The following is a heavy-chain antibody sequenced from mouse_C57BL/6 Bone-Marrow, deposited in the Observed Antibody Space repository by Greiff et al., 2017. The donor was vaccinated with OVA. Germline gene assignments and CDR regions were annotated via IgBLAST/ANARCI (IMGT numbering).Heavy chain of an antibody. CDR1: GYSITSGYY. CDR3: AREHGDYGAMDY. D-gene: IGHD2-13*01. Sequence: EVQLVESGPGLVKPSPSLSLTCPATGYSITSGYYRNWIRQFPGNQLEWMGFISYDGSNNYNPSLKNRIPLTVDTPKNQFFLKLKTVTTEDAATDYYAREHGDYGAMDYWGQGTSVTVSA. J-gene: IGHJ4*01. CDR2: ISYDGSN. V-gene: IGHV3-6*01.